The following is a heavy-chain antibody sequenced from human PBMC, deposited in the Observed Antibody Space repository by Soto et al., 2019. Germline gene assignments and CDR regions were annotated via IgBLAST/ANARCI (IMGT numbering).Heavy chain of an antibody. J-gene: IGHJ4*02. Sequence: SETLSLTCAVYGESFSGYIWTWIRQTPGKGLQWIGQIDHSGSASYNPSLKSRVTISVHASNSQFSLELSSVTAADTAVYYCARGLITGSHYSGGWYYFDSWGQGTQVTVSS. CDR1: GESFSGYI. CDR2: IDHSGSA. D-gene: IGHD6-19*01. V-gene: IGHV4-34*01. CDR3: ARGLITGSHYSGGWYYFDS.